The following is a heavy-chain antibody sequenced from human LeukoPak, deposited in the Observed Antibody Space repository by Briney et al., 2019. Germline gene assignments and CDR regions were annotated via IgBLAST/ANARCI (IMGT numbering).Heavy chain of an antibody. Sequence: GGSLRLSCAASGFTFSSYSMNWVRQAPGKGLEWVSSISSSSSYIYYADSVKGRFTISRDNAKNSLYLQMNSLRAEDTAVYYCARAGQQLVYYYYYMDVWGQGTLVTVSS. CDR1: GFTFSSYS. J-gene: IGHJ6*03. V-gene: IGHV3-21*01. CDR2: ISSSSSYI. D-gene: IGHD6-13*01. CDR3: ARAGQQLVYYYYYMDV.